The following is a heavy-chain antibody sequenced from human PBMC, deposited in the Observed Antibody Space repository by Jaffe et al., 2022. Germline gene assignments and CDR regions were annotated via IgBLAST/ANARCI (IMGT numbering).Heavy chain of an antibody. J-gene: IGHJ5*02. CDR2: IDWDDDK. V-gene: IGHV2-70*01. D-gene: IGHD2-2*01. CDR3: ARIPHCSSTSCCPGWFDP. CDR1: GFSLSTSGMC. Sequence: QVTLRESGPALVKPTQTLTLTCTFSGFSLSTSGMCVSWIRQPPGKALEWLALIDWDDDKYYSTSLKTRLTISKDTSKNQVVLTMTNMDPVDTATYYCARIPHCSSTSCCPGWFDPWGQGTLVTVSS.